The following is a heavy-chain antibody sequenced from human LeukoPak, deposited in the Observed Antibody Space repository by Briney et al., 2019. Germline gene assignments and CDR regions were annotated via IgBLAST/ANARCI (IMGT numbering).Heavy chain of an antibody. CDR3: ARYWSVQGRGMDV. CDR2: INHSGST. J-gene: IGHJ6*02. CDR1: GGSFSGYY. D-gene: IGHD3-3*01. V-gene: IGHV4-34*01. Sequence: SETLSLTCAVYGGSFSGYYWSWIRQPPGKGLEWIGEINHSGSTNYNPSLKSRVTISVDTSKNQFSLKLSSVTAADTAVYYCARYWSVQGRGMDVWGQGTTVTVSS.